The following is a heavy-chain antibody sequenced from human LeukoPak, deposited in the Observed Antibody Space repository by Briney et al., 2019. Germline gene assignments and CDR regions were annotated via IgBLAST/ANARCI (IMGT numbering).Heavy chain of an antibody. J-gene: IGHJ3*02. CDR1: GFTFSSYS. CDR2: ISSSSSYI. D-gene: IGHD6-6*01. CDR3: ARDRAVLPGFIAARPSAFDI. V-gene: IGHV3-21*01. Sequence: GGSLRLSCAASGFTFSSYSMNWVRQAPGKGLEWVSSISSSSSYIYYADSVKGRFTISRDNAKNSLYLQMNSLRAEDTAVYYCARDRAVLPGFIAARPSAFDIWGQGTMVTVSS.